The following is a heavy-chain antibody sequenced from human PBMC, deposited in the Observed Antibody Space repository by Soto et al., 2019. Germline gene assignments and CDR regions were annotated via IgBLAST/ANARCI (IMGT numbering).Heavy chain of an antibody. CDR1: GFTFDTYG. V-gene: IGHV3-30-3*01. CDR2: ISYEGSNT. J-gene: IGHJ6*02. CDR3: ARVTPGNNLYYFSGLDV. D-gene: IGHD1-1*01. Sequence: QVHLVESGGGVAQPGRSLRLSCVASGFTFDTYGIHWVRQAPGKGLQWVAFISYEGSNTYYADSVRGRFTISRDNSKNTLYLQINALRPEDTGVYYCARVTPGNNLYYFSGLDVWGQGTSVTVSS.